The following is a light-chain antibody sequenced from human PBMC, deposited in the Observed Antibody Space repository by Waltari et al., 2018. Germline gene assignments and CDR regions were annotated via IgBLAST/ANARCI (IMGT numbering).Light chain of an antibody. Sequence: DIQMTQSPSTLSASIGDRVTITCRASQGIDNWLAWYQQKPGKAPNLLIYKASSLQSGVPSRFSCSGSGTEFTLTISNLQPEDFATYYCQQYNSYSQAFGQGTRLDIK. CDR1: QGIDNW. CDR2: KAS. CDR3: QQYNSYSQA. V-gene: IGKV1-5*03. J-gene: IGKJ5*01.